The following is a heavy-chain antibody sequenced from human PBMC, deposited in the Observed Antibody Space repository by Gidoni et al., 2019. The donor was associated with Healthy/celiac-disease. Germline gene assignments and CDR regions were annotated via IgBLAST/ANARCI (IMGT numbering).Heavy chain of an antibody. Sequence: QLQLQESGPGLVKPSETLSLTCTVSGGSISSSSYYWGWIRQPPGKGLEWIGSIYYSGSTYYNPSLKSRVTISVDTSKNQFSLKLSSVTAADTAVYYCARHSVKRDGYKDWFDPWGQGTLVTVSS. CDR3: ARHSVKRDGYKDWFDP. CDR2: IYYSGST. J-gene: IGHJ5*02. CDR1: GGSISSSSYY. V-gene: IGHV4-39*01. D-gene: IGHD5-12*01.